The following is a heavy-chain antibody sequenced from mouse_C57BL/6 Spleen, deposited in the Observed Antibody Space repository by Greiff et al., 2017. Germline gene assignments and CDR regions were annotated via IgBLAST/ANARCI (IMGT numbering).Heavy chain of an antibody. CDR1: GYTFTSYW. Sequence: QVQLQQPGAELVKPGASVKLSCKASGYTFTSYWMHWVKQRPGQGLEWIGMIHPNSGSTNYNEKFKSKATLTVDKSSSTAYMQLSSLTSEDSAVYYWARGAFITTVVGDAMDYWGQGTSVTVSS. J-gene: IGHJ4*01. D-gene: IGHD1-1*01. CDR2: IHPNSGST. V-gene: IGHV1-64*01. CDR3: ARGAFITTVVGDAMDY.